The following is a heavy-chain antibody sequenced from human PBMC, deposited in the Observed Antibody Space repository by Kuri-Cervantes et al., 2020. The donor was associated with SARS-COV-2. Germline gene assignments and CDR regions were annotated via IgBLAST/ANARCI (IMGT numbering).Heavy chain of an antibody. V-gene: IGHV1-18*01. CDR3: ARDRVGRENAFDV. Sequence: ASVKVSCKASGYTFSFYGFSWVRQAPGQGLEWMGWISSYSGNTNYAQNLQGRVTMTTDTSTNTAYMELRSLTSEDTAMYFCARDRVGRENAFDVWGLGTMVTDSS. CDR2: ISSYSGNT. D-gene: IGHD5-24*01. J-gene: IGHJ3*01. CDR1: GYTFSFYG.